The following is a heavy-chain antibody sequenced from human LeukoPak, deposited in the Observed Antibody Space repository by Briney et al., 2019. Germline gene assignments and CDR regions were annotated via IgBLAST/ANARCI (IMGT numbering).Heavy chain of an antibody. J-gene: IGHJ4*02. D-gene: IGHD1-20*01. V-gene: IGHV3-33*06. CDR2: IWYDGSNK. CDR3: AKALGGITGTTSGLDY. Sequence: GGSLRLSCAASGFTFSSYGMHWVRQAPGKGLEWVAAIWYDGSNKYYADSVKGRFTISRDNSKNTLYLQLNSLRAEDTAVYYCAKALGGITGTTSGLDYWGQGALVTVSS. CDR1: GFTFSSYG.